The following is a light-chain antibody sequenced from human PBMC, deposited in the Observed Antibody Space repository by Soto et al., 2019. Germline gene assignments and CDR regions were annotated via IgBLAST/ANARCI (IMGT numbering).Light chain of an antibody. Sequence: QSVLTQPPSASGTPGQRVTISCSGSSSNIGNNYVYWYQLVPGTAPKLLIYRNDQRPSGVSDRFSGSRSGTSASLAISGLRSEDEADYYCAAWDDSLSGRGVFGGGTKLPS. V-gene: IGLV1-47*01. CDR2: RND. CDR1: SSNIGNNY. CDR3: AAWDDSLSGRGV. J-gene: IGLJ2*01.